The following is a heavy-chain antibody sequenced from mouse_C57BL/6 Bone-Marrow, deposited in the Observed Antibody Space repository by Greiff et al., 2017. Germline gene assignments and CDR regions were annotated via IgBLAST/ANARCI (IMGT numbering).Heavy chain of an antibody. V-gene: IGHV1-55*01. CDR3: ARSGYCFDY. D-gene: IGHD4-1*01. J-gene: IGHJ2*01. CDR1: GYTFTSSW. Sequence: QVQLKQPGAELVKPGASVKMSCKASGYTFTSSWITWVKQRPGQGLEWIGDISPGRGSTNYNEKFKSKATLTVDTSSSTAYMQLSSLTSEDSAVYYCARSGYCFDYWGQGTALTVSS. CDR2: ISPGRGST.